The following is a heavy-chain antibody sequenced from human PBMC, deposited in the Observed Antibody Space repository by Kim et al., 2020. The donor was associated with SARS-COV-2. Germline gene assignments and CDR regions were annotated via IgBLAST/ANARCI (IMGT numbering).Heavy chain of an antibody. V-gene: IGHV3-23*01. J-gene: IGHJ1*01. D-gene: IGHD6-13*01. CDR1: GFTFSNYA. CDR3: ARGGIAGNFQY. CDR2: ISGSGDST. Sequence: GGSLKLSCAASGFTFSNYAMSWVRQAPWKGLEWVSAISGSGDSTYYADSVKGRFTISRDNSKNTLYLQINSLTAEDTAVYYCARGGIAGNFQYWGQGTLVTVSS.